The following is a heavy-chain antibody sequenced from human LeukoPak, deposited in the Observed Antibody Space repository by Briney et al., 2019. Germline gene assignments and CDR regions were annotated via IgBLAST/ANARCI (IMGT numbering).Heavy chain of an antibody. CDR3: ARVGYCSGGSCFWAFDI. CDR1: GFTFSTYG. D-gene: IGHD2-15*01. V-gene: IGHV3-30*02. CDR2: MRYDGTNK. Sequence: GGSLRLSCAASGFTFSTYGMHWVRQAPGKGLEWVAFMRYDGTNKYYADSVKGRFTISRDNSKTTLYLQMNSLRAEDTAVYYCARVGYCSGGSCFWAFDIWGQGTMVTVSS. J-gene: IGHJ3*02.